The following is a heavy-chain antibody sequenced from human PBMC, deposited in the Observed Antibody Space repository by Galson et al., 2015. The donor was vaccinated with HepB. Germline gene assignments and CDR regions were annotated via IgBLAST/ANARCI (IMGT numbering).Heavy chain of an antibody. D-gene: IGHD5-12*01. CDR1: GFTVNRYW. Sequence: SLRLSCAVSGFTVNRYWMHWVRQAPGKGLVWVARINSDGSGTAYADFVRGRFTISRDNARKRLYLQMNGLKVEDTAVYYCARDPGGGGYDLDNWGQGTQVSVSS. V-gene: IGHV3-74*01. CDR3: ARDPGGGGYDLDN. CDR2: INSDGSGT. J-gene: IGHJ4*02.